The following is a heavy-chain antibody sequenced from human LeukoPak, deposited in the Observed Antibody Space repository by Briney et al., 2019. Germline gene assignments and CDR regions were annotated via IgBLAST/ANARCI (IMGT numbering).Heavy chain of an antibody. Sequence: GGSLRLSCAASGFTFSSYGMHWVRRAPGKGLEWVAVISDDGSNNYYADSVKGRFTISRDNAKNSLYLQMNSLRAEDTAVYYCARDLYDSGAYSSPIDYWGQGTLVTVSS. V-gene: IGHV3-33*08. CDR3: ARDLYDSGAYSSPIDY. D-gene: IGHD3-22*01. J-gene: IGHJ4*02. CDR1: GFTFSSYG. CDR2: ISDDGSNN.